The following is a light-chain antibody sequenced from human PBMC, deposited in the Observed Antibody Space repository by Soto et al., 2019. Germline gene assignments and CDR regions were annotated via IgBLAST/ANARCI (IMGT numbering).Light chain of an antibody. V-gene: IGKV1-5*01. CDR2: DAS. CDR1: QSISTW. J-gene: IGKJ3*01. CDR3: QEYNTYSFT. Sequence: DIQMTQSTSTLSASVGDRVTITCRASQSISTWLAWYQQKPGKAPKLLIYDASSLQSGVPSRFSGRGSGTEFTLTISILKPDDFATYYCQEYNTYSFTFGPGTRVDFK.